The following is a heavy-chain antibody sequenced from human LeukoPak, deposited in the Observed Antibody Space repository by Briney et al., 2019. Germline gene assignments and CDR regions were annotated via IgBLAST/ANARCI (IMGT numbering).Heavy chain of an antibody. J-gene: IGHJ4*02. Sequence: GGSLRPSCAASGFTFSSYAMNWVRQAPGKGLEWVSGISGSGGSTYYADSVKGRFTISRDNSKNTLYLQMNSLRAEDTAVYYCAKDHIAGSYSAQVFDYWGQGTLVTVSS. V-gene: IGHV3-23*01. CDR2: ISGSGGST. D-gene: IGHD3-10*01. CDR1: GFTFSSYA. CDR3: AKDHIAGSYSAQVFDY.